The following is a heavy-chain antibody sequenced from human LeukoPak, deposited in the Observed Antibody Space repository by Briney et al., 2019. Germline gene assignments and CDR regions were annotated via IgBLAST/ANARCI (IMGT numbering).Heavy chain of an antibody. V-gene: IGHV3-30*19. CDR2: ITHDGTAE. D-gene: IGHD3-9*01. Sequence: PGGSLRLSCAASGFTFSGYGMHWVRQAPGKGLECVAFITHDGTAEKFADSVKGRFTISRDNSKNTLYLQMNSLRAEDTAVYYCARERDLRYFDWTLDYWGQGTLVTVSS. CDR3: ARERDLRYFDWTLDY. CDR1: GFTFSGYG. J-gene: IGHJ4*02.